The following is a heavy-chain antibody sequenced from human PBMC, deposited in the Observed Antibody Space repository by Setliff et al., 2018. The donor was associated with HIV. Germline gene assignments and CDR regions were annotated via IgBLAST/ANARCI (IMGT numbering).Heavy chain of an antibody. CDR1: GFTFSDSY. Sequence: KPGGSLRLSCAASGFTFSDSYMSWIRQAPGKGLEWLAYISSRGTITNYADSVKGRFTISRDNAKNTLYLQMNSLRAEDTAVYYCAREPIYCSGGSCYSGLGWFDPWGQGTLVTVSS. V-gene: IGHV3-11*06. D-gene: IGHD2-15*01. CDR2: ISSRGTIT. CDR3: AREPIYCSGGSCYSGLGWFDP. J-gene: IGHJ5*02.